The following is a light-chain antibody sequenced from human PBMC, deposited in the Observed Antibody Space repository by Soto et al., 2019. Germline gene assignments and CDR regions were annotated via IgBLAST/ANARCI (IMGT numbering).Light chain of an antibody. J-gene: IGLJ2*01. V-gene: IGLV2-14*01. CDR2: EVS. CDR3: SSYTSSSPVV. CDR1: SSDVGGYNY. Sequence: QSALTQPASVSGSPGQSITISCTGTSSDVGGYNYVSWYQQHPGKAPKLMIYEVSNRPSGVSNRFSGSKSGNTASLTISGLQADDEADYYCSSYTSSSPVVFGGGTKRTVL.